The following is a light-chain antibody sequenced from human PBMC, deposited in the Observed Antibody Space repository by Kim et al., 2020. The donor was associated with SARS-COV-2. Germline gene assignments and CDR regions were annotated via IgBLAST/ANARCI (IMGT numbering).Light chain of an antibody. J-gene: IGKJ1*01. CDR1: QGISSY. CDR2: DAS. V-gene: IGKV1-8*01. Sequence: ASTGDRVTITCRASQGISSYLAWYQQKPGKAPKLLIYDASTLQSGVPSRFSGSGSGTDFTLTISCLQSEDFATYYCQQYYRYPRTFGQGTKVDIK. CDR3: QQYYRYPRT.